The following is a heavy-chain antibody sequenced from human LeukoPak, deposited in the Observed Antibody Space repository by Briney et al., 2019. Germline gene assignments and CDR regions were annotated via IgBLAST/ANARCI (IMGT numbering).Heavy chain of an antibody. CDR2: INHSGST. J-gene: IGHJ4*02. CDR1: GGSISSGGYY. CDR3: ARGRGTYYYDSSGHSHFDY. Sequence: KSSQTLSLTCTVSGGSISSGGYYWSWIRQPPGKGLEWIGEINHSGSTNYNPSLKSRVTISVDTSKNQFSLKLSSVTAADTAVYYCARGRGTYYYDSSGHSHFDYWGQGTLVTVSS. D-gene: IGHD3-22*01. V-gene: IGHV4-30-2*01.